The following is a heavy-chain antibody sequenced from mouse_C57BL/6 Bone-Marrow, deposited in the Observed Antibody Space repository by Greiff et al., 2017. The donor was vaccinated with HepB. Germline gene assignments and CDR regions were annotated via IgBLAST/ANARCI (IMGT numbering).Heavy chain of an antibody. D-gene: IGHD1-1*01. Sequence: QVQLQQPGAELVKPGASVKLSCKASGYTFTSYWMHWVKQRPGQGLEWIGMIHPNSGSTNYNEKFKSKATLTVDKSSSTAYMQLSSLTSEDSAVYYCAKPITTVVALYYYAMDYWGQGTSVTVSS. J-gene: IGHJ4*01. CDR1: GYTFTSYW. V-gene: IGHV1-64*01. CDR2: IHPNSGST. CDR3: AKPITTVVALYYYAMDY.